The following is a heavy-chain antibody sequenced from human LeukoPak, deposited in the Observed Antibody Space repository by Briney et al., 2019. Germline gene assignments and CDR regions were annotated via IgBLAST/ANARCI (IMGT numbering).Heavy chain of an antibody. CDR1: GFTFSSYA. V-gene: IGHV3-23*01. J-gene: IGHJ3*02. CDR3: AKVRGTMIVLRDAFDI. D-gene: IGHD3-22*01. Sequence: GGSLRLSCAASGFTFSSYAMSWVRQAPGKGLEWVSAISGSGGSTYYADSVKGRFTIFRDNSKNTLYLQMNSLRAEDTAVYYCAKVRGTMIVLRDAFDIWGQGTMVTVSS. CDR2: ISGSGGST.